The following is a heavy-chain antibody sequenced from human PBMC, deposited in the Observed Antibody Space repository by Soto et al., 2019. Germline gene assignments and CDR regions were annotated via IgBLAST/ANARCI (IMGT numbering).Heavy chain of an antibody. J-gene: IGHJ4*02. D-gene: IGHD3-3*01. CDR2: IYYSGST. CDR3: ARAAVLEWLRVSTRPPIHYFDY. Sequence: SETLSLTCTVSGGSISSGGYYWSWIRQHPGKGLEWIGYIYYSGSTYYNPSLKSRVTISVDTSKNQFSLKLSSVTAADTAVYYCARAAVLEWLRVSTRPPIHYFDYWGQGXLVTVYS. V-gene: IGHV4-31*03. CDR1: GGSISSGGYY.